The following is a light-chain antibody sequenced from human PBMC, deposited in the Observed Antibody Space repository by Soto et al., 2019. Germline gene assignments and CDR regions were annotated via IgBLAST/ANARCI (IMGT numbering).Light chain of an antibody. CDR1: QSMHTS. Sequence: VLTQSPATLSLSPCERATLSCRASQSMHTSLAWYQQKPGQPPRLVDYDSTLRPTGVTDRFGGSRSGTEFALNINNLEPEDFAVYYCQQRNVWPPITLGQGTRLEI. CDR3: QQRNVWPPIT. V-gene: IGKV3-11*01. CDR2: DST. J-gene: IGKJ5*01.